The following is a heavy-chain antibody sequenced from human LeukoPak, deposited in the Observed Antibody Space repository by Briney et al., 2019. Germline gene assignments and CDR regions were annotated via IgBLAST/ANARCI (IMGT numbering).Heavy chain of an antibody. CDR3: ARLPGYDFWSGYRLGYFDY. V-gene: IGHV5-51*07. J-gene: IGHJ4*02. CDR1: GYSFTSYW. Sequence: GESLKISCQGSGYSFTSYWIGWVHQMPGKGLEWMGIIYPGDSDTRYSPSFQGQVTISADKSISTAYLQWSSLKASDTAMYYCARLPGYDFWSGYRLGYFDYWGQGTLVTVSS. CDR2: IYPGDSDT. D-gene: IGHD3-3*01.